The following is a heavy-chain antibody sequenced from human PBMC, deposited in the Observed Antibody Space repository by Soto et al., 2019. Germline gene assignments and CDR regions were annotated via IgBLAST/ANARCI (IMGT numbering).Heavy chain of an antibody. J-gene: IGHJ6*03. CDR1: GFTFSSYW. V-gene: IGHV3-74*01. CDR2: INSDGSST. Sequence: EAQLVESGGGLVQPGGSLRLSCAASGFTFSSYWMHWVRQAPGKGLVWVSRINSDGSSTSYADSVKGRFTISRDNAKNTLYLQMNSLRAEDTAVYYCAREDRDYYYYMDVWGKGTTVTVSS. CDR3: AREDRDYYYYMDV.